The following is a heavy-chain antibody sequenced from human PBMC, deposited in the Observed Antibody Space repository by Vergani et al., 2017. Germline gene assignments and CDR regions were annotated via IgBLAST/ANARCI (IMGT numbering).Heavy chain of an antibody. D-gene: IGHD6-13*01. Sequence: QVQLQESGPGLVKPSETLSLTCTVSGGSISSYYWSWIRQPPGKGLEWIGYIYYSGSTNYNPSLKSRVTISVDTSKNQFSLKLSSVTAADTAVYYYARVGEPLVPRYFYFYYYMDVWGKGTTVTVSS. CDR1: GGSISSYY. J-gene: IGHJ6*03. CDR2: IYYSGST. CDR3: ARVGEPLVPRYFYFYYYMDV. V-gene: IGHV4-59*01.